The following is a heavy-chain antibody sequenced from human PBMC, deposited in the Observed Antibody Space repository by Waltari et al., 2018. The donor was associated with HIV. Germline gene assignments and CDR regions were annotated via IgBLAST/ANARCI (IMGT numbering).Heavy chain of an antibody. Sequence: EVQLLESGGGLVQPGGSVRLPCTASGLPFRSHVFSWVRQAPGKGLGWVSAISVSGGRTYYADSVKGRFTISRDNSKNTLYLQMNSLRAEDTAVYYCAKRVAVAGARTFYGMDVWGQGTTVTVSS. CDR2: ISVSGGRT. D-gene: IGHD6-19*01. CDR3: AKRVAVAGARTFYGMDV. CDR1: GLPFRSHV. V-gene: IGHV3-23*01. J-gene: IGHJ6*02.